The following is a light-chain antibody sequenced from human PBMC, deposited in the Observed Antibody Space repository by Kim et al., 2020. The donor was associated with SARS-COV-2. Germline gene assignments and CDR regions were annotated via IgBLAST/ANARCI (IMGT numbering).Light chain of an antibody. CDR1: RSDIGGPYNS. CDR2: DVT. Sequence: QSALTQPASVSGSPGQSITISCTGSRSDIGGPYNSVSWYQHHPGKAPKVMIYDVTKRPSGVSNRFSGSNSGNTASLTISGLQADDEAHYYCSSSTRSTTWVFGGGTQLTVL. J-gene: IGLJ3*02. CDR3: SSSTRSTTWV. V-gene: IGLV2-14*03.